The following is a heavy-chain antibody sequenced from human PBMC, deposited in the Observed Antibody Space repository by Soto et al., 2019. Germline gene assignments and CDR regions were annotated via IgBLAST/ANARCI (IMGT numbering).Heavy chain of an antibody. V-gene: IGHV4-30-2*01. J-gene: IGHJ5*02. Sequence: QLQLQESGSGLVKPSQTLSLTCAVSGGSISSGGSSWSWVRQPPGKGGEWIGYIYPSGSTYYNTSLKTRVTSSVDTSKNQSSLELRSVTGAATAVYYCARRNRDGYNFDWFDPWGQGTLVIVSS. CDR1: GGSISSGGSS. CDR3: ARRNRDGYNFDWFDP. D-gene: IGHD5-12*01. CDR2: IYPSGST.